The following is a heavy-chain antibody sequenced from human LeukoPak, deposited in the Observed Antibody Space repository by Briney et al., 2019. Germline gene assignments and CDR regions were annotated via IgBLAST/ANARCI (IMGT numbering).Heavy chain of an antibody. CDR2: ISGSGGST. CDR1: GFTFSSYA. J-gene: IGHJ4*02. Sequence: GGSLRLSCAASGFTFSSYAMSWVRQAPGKGLEWVSAISGSGGSTYYADSVEGRFTISRDNSKNTLYLQMNSLRAEDTAVYYCAISRPSGYDWEYYFDYWGQGTLVTVSS. D-gene: IGHD5-12*01. CDR3: AISRPSGYDWEYYFDY. V-gene: IGHV3-23*01.